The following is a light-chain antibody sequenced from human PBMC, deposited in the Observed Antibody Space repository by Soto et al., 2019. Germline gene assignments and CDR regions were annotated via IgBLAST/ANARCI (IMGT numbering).Light chain of an antibody. CDR3: SSYTDTDNFVI. CDR2: EVN. Sequence: QSALTQPPSASGSPGQSVTISCTGTSSDDGRHNYVSWYQQHPGKAPKLLIFEVNKRPSGVPDRFSASTSGITASLPVSGLQPEDEAAYYCSSYTDTDNFVIFGGGTQLTVL. V-gene: IGLV2-8*01. CDR1: SSDDGRHNY. J-gene: IGLJ2*01.